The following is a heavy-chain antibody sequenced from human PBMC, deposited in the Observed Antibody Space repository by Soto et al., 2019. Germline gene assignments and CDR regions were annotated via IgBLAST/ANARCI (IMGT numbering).Heavy chain of an antibody. Sequence: GGSLRLSCAASGFTFSSYAMSWVRQAPGKGLEWVSAISGSGGSTYYADSVKGRFTISRDNSKNTLYRQMNSLRAEDTAVYYCAKGGLDSSGWAYFDYWGQGTLVTVSS. CDR3: AKGGLDSSGWAYFDY. CDR2: ISGSGGST. V-gene: IGHV3-23*01. J-gene: IGHJ4*02. D-gene: IGHD6-19*01. CDR1: GFTFSSYA.